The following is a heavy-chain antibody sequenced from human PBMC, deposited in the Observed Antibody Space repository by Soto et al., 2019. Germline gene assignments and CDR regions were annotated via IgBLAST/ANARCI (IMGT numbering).Heavy chain of an antibody. Sequence: LSLTCAVSGGSISSSNWWSWVRQPPGKGLEWIGEIYHSGSTNYNPSLKSRVTISVDKSKNQFSLKLSSVTAADTAVYYCASRLGGYSYGNFDYWGQGTLVTVSS. CDR1: GGSISSSNW. CDR2: IYHSGST. J-gene: IGHJ4*02. CDR3: ASRLGGYSYGNFDY. V-gene: IGHV4-4*02. D-gene: IGHD5-18*01.